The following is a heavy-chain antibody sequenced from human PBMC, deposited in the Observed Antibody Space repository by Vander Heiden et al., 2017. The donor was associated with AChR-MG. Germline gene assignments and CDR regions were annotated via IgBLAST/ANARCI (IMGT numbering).Heavy chain of an antibody. D-gene: IGHD2-15*01. V-gene: IGHV4-34*01. Sequence: QVQLQQWGAGLLKPSETLSLTCAVYGGSFSGYYWSWIRQPPGKGLEWIGEINHSGGTNYNPALKSRVTISVDTSKNQFSLKLSSVTAADTAVYYCARGLVVAALTPDVWGKGTTVTVSS. J-gene: IGHJ6*04. CDR2: INHSGGT. CDR1: GGSFSGYY. CDR3: ARGLVVAALTPDV.